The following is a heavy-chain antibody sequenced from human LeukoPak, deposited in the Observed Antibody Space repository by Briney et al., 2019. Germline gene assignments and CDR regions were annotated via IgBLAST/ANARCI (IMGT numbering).Heavy chain of an antibody. CDR3: ARIMITFGGPSGWFDP. J-gene: IGHJ5*02. CDR2: VKQDGSEK. D-gene: IGHD3-16*01. V-gene: IGHV3-7*03. Sequence: PGGSLRLSCAASGLTFSSYWMSWVRQAPGKGLEWEANVKQDGSEKYYVDSVKGRFTISRDNAKNSLYLQMNSLRAEDTAVYYCARIMITFGGPSGWFDPWGQGTLVTVSS. CDR1: GLTFSSYW.